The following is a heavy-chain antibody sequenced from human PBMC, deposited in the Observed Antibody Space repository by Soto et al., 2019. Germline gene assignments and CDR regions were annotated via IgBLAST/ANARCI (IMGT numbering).Heavy chain of an antibody. CDR2: INHSGST. CDR3: ARGKLYDYVCGSYRYQFDY. CDR1: GGSFSGYY. V-gene: IGHV4-34*01. J-gene: IGHJ4*02. Sequence: PSETLSLTCAVYGGSFSGYYWSWIRQPPGKGLEWIGEINHSGSTNYNPSLKSRVTISVDTSKNQFSLKLSSVTAADTAVYYCARGKLYDYVCGSYRYQFDYWGQGTVVTVSS. D-gene: IGHD3-16*02.